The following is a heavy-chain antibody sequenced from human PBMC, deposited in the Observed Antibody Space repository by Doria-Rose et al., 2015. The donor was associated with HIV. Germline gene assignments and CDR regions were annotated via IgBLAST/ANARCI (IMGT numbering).Heavy chain of an antibody. CDR1: VYAFTAYY. Sequence: ASCKSSVYAFTAYYIHWARQAPGQGLEWMGRINPNNGASNYAQKFQGRVTMTRDTSIRTAYMELHSLRSDDTAVYYCARAYSSSSNGFVNLWGQGTLVSVST. J-gene: IGHJ4*02. CDR3: ARAYSSSSNGFVNL. CDR2: INPNNGAS. D-gene: IGHD6-6*01. V-gene: IGHV1-2*02.